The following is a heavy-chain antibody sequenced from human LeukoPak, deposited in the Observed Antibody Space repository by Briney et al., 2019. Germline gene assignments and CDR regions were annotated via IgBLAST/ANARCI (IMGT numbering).Heavy chain of an antibody. V-gene: IGHV4-59*08. CDR2: IYYSGSGST. CDR1: GGSFSGYY. CDR3: ARHGIAAAGTADY. J-gene: IGHJ4*02. Sequence: SETLSLTCAVYGGSFSGYYWSWIRQPPGKGLEWIGYIYYSGSGSTNYNPSLKSRVSISVDTSKNHFSLKLSSVTAADTAVYYCARHGIAAAGTADYWGQGTLVTVSS. D-gene: IGHD6-13*01.